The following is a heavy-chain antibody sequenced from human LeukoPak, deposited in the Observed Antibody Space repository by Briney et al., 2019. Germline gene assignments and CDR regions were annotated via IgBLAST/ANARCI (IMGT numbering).Heavy chain of an antibody. J-gene: IGHJ4*02. V-gene: IGHV4-30-4*07. Sequence: SETLSLTCDVSKDPIISLDRSWSWIRHFPGKGLEWMGYRHSTGNSYYNPSLRGRVFISEDSSTGHLSLTLSFVTAADTALYYCARHILDGDNGSKGFDLWGQGILVTVSS. D-gene: IGHD2-21*02. CDR3: ARHILDGDNGSKGFDL. CDR1: KDPIISLDRS. CDR2: RHSTGNS.